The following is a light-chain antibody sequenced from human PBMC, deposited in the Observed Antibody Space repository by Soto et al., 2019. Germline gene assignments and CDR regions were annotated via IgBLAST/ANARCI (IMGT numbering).Light chain of an antibody. CDR1: SSDIGTNY. J-gene: IGLJ1*01. CDR3: AAWDDSLSGFYV. Sequence: QSVLTQPPSASGTPGQRIIISCSGSSSDIGTNYVYWYQQLPGTAPKLLIYRNNQRPSGVPDRFSGSNSGTSASLAISGLRSEDEADYHCAAWDDSLSGFYVFGTGTKLTVL. CDR2: RNN. V-gene: IGLV1-47*01.